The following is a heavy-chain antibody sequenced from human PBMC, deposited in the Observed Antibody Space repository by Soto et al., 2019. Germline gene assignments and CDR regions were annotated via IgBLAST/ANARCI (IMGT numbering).Heavy chain of an antibody. Sequence: GGSLRLSCAASGFTFSSYEMNWVRQAPGKGLEWVSYISSGDSTIYYADSVKGRFTISRDNAKNSLFLQMNSLRAEDTAVYYCARDYSVTSAGKSFYYYGMVVWGQGTTVTVS. CDR2: ISSGDSTI. J-gene: IGHJ6*02. V-gene: IGHV3-48*03. D-gene: IGHD4-4*01. CDR1: GFTFSSYE. CDR3: ARDYSVTSAGKSFYYYGMVV.